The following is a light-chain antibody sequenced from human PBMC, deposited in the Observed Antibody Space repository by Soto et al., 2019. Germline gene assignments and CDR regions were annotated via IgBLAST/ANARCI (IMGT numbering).Light chain of an antibody. V-gene: IGKV3-20*01. J-gene: IGKJ5*01. CDR1: QSVSSN. CDR2: GAS. CDR3: QQYGSSPKVT. Sequence: EIVMTQSPATLSVSPGERATLSCRASQSVSSNLAWYQQKPCQAPRLLIYGASSRATGIPDRFSGSGSGTDFTLTISRLEPEDFAVYYCQQYGSSPKVTFGQGTRLEI.